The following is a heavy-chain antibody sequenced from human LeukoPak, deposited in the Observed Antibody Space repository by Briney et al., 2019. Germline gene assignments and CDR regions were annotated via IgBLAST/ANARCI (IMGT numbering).Heavy chain of an antibody. D-gene: IGHD4-23*01. Sequence: GGSLRLSCAASGFTFSSYGMHWVRQAPGKGLEWVAVISYDGSNKYYADSVKGRFTISRDNSKNTLYLQMNSLRAEDTAVYYCAKDLYGGNAYWGQGTLVTVSS. CDR1: GFTFSSYG. CDR3: AKDLYGGNAY. CDR2: ISYDGSNK. V-gene: IGHV3-30*18. J-gene: IGHJ4*02.